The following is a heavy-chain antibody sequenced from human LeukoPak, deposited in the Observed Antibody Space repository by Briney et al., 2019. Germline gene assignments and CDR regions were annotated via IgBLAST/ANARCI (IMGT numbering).Heavy chain of an antibody. V-gene: IGHV4-34*09. Sequence: SETLSLTCAVYGGSFSGYYWSWIRQPPGKGLEWIGYIYYSGSTYYNPSPKSRVTISVDTSKNQFSLKLSSVTAADTAVYYCARANSGNHDYWGQGTLVTVSS. CDR3: ARANSGNHDY. D-gene: IGHD1-14*01. J-gene: IGHJ4*02. CDR2: IYYSGST. CDR1: GGSFSGYY.